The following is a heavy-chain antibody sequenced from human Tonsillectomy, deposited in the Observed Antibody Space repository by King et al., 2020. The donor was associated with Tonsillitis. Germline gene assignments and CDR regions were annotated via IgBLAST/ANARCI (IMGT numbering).Heavy chain of an antibody. CDR3: ARDTGGWRSFDY. D-gene: IGHD2-8*02. CDR1: GYSFTGYS. J-gene: IGHJ4*02. Sequence: LQLVQSGAEVRKPGASVKVSCQASGYSFTGYSIHWVRQAPGLGLDWMGRINPDSGAADYALRFEDRVTMTTDTSFRTAYLELSRLRSDDTATYFCARDTGGWRSFDYWGQGTLITVSS. CDR2: INPDSGAA. V-gene: IGHV1-2*06.